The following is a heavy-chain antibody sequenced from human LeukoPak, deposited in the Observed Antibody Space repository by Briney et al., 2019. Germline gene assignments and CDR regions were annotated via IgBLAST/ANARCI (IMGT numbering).Heavy chain of an antibody. CDR2: IKQDGSEK. V-gene: IGHV3-7*01. CDR3: ARDSFRQNPLFDY. CDR1: GFTLSRYW. Sequence: GGSLRLSCAASGFTLSRYWMSWVRHAPGKGLGWGANIKQDGSEKYYVDSVRGRFTIARDNAKNSLYLQMNSLRAEDTAVYYCARDSFRQNPLFDYWGQGTLVTVS. J-gene: IGHJ4*02.